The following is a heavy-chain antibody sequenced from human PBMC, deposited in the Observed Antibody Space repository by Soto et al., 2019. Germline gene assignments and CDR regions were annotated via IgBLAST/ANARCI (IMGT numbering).Heavy chain of an antibody. CDR3: ARRKGDYYDSSGYHYYFDY. CDR1: GYTFTGYY. V-gene: IGHV1-2*02. CDR2: ISPNSGGT. Sequence: ASVKVSCKASGYTFTGYYVHWVRQAPGQGLEWMGWISPNSGGTKSAQKFQGRVTMTRDMSINTAYMELSRLRSDDTAVYYCARRKGDYYDSSGYHYYFDYWGQGTLVTVSS. D-gene: IGHD3-22*01. J-gene: IGHJ4*02.